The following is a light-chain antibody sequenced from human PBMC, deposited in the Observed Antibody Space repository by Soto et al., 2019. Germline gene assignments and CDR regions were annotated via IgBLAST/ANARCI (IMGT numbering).Light chain of an antibody. CDR2: EVT. Sequence: QSALTQPASMSGSPGQSITISCTGTSSDVGGYNYVSWYQQHPGKAPKLMIYEVTKRPSGVPDRFSGSKSGNTASLTVSGLLADDEADYYCASYAGGNKVFGTGTKLTVL. CDR1: SSDVGGYNY. V-gene: IGLV2-8*01. CDR3: ASYAGGNKV. J-gene: IGLJ1*01.